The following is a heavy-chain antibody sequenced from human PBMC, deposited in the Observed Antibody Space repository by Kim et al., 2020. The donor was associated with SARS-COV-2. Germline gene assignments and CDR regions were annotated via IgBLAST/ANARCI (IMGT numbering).Heavy chain of an antibody. Sequence: GGSLRLSCAASGFTFNNYAMSWVRQAPGKGLEWVSSISGSGHSTYYADSVKGRFTLSRDNSKNTVSLQINSLRAEDTAVYYCAREGITMVRGVIDDWGQGTLVTVSS. V-gene: IGHV3-23*01. CDR3: AREGITMVRGVIDD. J-gene: IGHJ4*02. CDR1: GFTFNNYA. D-gene: IGHD3-10*01. CDR2: ISGSGHST.